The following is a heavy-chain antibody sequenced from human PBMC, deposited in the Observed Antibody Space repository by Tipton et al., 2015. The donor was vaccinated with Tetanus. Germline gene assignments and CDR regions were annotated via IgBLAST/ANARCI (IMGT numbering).Heavy chain of an antibody. CDR1: GYTFTSYG. V-gene: IGHV1-18*04. D-gene: IGHD2-15*01. J-gene: IGHJ5*02. CDR3: ARICSGGSCYFAFDP. CDR2: IIANNGNT. Sequence: QVQLVQSGAEVKRPGASVKVSCKASGYTFTSYGISWVRQAPGQGLEWMGWIIANNGNTNYAQKLQGRVTMTTDTSTSTAYMELRSLRSDDTAVYYCARICSGGSCYFAFDPWGQGTLVTVSS.